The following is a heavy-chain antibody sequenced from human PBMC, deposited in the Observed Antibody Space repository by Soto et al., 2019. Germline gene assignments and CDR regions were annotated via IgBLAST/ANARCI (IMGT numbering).Heavy chain of an antibody. CDR1: GSSFSTHA. D-gene: IGHD6-19*01. V-gene: IGHV3-23*01. CDR3: AREGGSIGGWFGRKFDS. CDR2: ISSGGTTT. J-gene: IGHJ4*02. Sequence: PGGSLRLSCTASGSSFSTHAMSWVRQAPGKGLEWVSSISSGGTTTFYAASVEGRFTISRDKLKNTLYLQMNSLRADDTAMYYCAREGGSIGGWFGRKFDSWGQGTQVTVSS.